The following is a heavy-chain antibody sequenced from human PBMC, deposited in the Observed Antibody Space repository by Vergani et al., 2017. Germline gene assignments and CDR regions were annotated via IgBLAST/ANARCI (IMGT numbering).Heavy chain of an antibody. D-gene: IGHD3-16*01. Sequence: VEAGGGLVQPGGSLRLSCAASGFLFQDFAFHWVRQVSGRGLEWVSGIDRNSATKYPVKYGNSMEGRFIISRGNAKKAVFLQMNNLRHEDTALYFCAKDNDYDADGPFDLWGRGTLVTVSS. J-gene: IGHJ2*01. CDR3: AKDNDYDADGPFDL. V-gene: IGHV3-9*01. CDR2: IDRNSATKYPV. CDR1: GFLFQDFA.